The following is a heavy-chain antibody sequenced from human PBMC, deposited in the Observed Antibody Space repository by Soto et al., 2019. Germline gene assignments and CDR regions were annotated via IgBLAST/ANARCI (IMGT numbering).Heavy chain of an antibody. CDR1: GGTFSSYA. J-gene: IGHJ4*02. CDR2: IIPIFGTA. D-gene: IGHD3-10*01. V-gene: IGHV1-69*12. Sequence: QVQLVQSGAEVKKPGSSVKVSCKASGGTFSSYAISWVRQAPGQGLEWMGGIIPIFGTANYAQKFQGRVTITAHEPTRQAYRELSSVRPEDTAVSYCARCPSSSPGDYWGQGTLGTVSS. CDR3: ARCPSSSPGDY.